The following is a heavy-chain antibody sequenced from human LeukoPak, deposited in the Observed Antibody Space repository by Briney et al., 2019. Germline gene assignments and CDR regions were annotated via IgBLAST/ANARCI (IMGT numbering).Heavy chain of an antibody. V-gene: IGHV3-48*02. D-gene: IGHD2-15*01. CDR2: ISSSSSNI. J-gene: IGHJ5*02. CDR3: AASPYCSGAVCPPP. Sequence: GGSLRLSCAASRFTFSSFAMNWVRQAPGKGLEWVSYISSSSSNIYYADSVKGRFTISRDNAKNSLFLQMNSLRDEDTAVYYCAASPYCSGAVCPPPWGQGTLVTVSS. CDR1: RFTFSSFA.